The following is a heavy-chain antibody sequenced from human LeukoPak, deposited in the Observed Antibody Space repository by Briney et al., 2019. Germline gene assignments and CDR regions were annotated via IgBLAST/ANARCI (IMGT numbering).Heavy chain of an antibody. V-gene: IGHV3-30*03. CDR2: TSSDLNVK. J-gene: IGHJ4*02. D-gene: IGHD3-10*01. CDR1: GFTFNSYV. Sequence: HPGGSLRLSCAASGFTFNSYVMSWVRQAPGKGLEWVAVTSSDLNVKLYADSVKGRFTISRDNSRSTLYLQMNSLRPEDTAIYYCAREGYYGSGSPPSLYFDYWGQGTLVTVSS. CDR3: AREGYYGSGSPPSLYFDY.